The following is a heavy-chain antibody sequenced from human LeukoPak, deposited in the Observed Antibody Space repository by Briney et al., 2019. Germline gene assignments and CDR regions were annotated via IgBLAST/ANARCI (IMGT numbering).Heavy chain of an antibody. CDR3: ARDFRGGYDFWSGYYTPYYFDY. CDR2: MNPNSGNT. J-gene: IGHJ4*02. D-gene: IGHD3-3*01. V-gene: IGHV1-8*03. CDR1: GYTFTSYD. Sequence: ASVKVSCKASGYTFTSYDINWVRQATGQGLERMGWMNPNSGNTGYAQKFQGRVTITRNTSISTAYMELSSLRSEDTAVYYCARDFRGGYDFWSGYYTPYYFDYWGQGILVTVSP.